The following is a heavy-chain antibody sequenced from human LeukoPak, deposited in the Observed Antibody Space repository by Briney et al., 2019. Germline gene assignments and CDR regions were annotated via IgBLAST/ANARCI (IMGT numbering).Heavy chain of an antibody. CDR1: GFTFSSYS. D-gene: IGHD3-3*01. Sequence: PGGSLRLSCAASGFTFSSYSMNWVRQAPGKGLEWVSSISSSSSYIYYADSVKGRFTISRDNAKNSLYLQMNSLRAEDTAVYYCASGPEGRFLEWLSYSGYWGQGTLVTVSS. V-gene: IGHV3-21*01. CDR3: ASGPEGRFLEWLSYSGY. CDR2: ISSSSSYI. J-gene: IGHJ4*02.